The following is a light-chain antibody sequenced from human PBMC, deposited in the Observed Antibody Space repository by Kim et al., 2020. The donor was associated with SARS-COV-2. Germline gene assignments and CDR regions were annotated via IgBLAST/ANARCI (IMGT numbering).Light chain of an antibody. CDR1: SSDVGSYNL. J-gene: IGLJ1*01. CDR2: EGS. V-gene: IGLV2-23*01. CDR3: CSYAGSNTYV. Sequence: QSALTQPASVSGSPGQSITISCTGTSSDVGSYNLVSWYQQHPVKAPKLMIYEGSKRPSGVSNRFSGSKSGNTASLTISGLQAEDEADYYCCSYAGSNTYVFGTGTKVTVL.